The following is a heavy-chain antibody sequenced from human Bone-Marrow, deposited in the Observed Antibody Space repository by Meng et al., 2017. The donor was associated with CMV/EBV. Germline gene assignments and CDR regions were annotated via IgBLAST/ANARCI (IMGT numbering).Heavy chain of an antibody. Sequence: SETLSLTCTVSGGSISSSSYYWGWIRQPPGKGLEWIGSIYYSGSTYYNPSLKSRVTISVDTSKNQFSLKLSSVTAADTAVYYCARDRGYCSGGSCYLMQWFDPWGQGTRVTGYS. D-gene: IGHD2-15*01. CDR1: GGSISSSSYY. CDR3: ARDRGYCSGGSCYLMQWFDP. V-gene: IGHV4-39*07. CDR2: IYYSGST. J-gene: IGHJ5*02.